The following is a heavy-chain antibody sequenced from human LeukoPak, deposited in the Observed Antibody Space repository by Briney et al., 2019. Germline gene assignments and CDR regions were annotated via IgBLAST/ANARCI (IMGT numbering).Heavy chain of an antibody. D-gene: IGHD6-19*01. CDR2: MNPNSGNT. Sequence: ASVRVSCKASGYTFTSYDINWVRQATGQGLEWMGWMNPNSGNTGYAQKFQGRVTMTRNTSISTAYMELSSLRSEDTAVYYCARRSHSSGWYGYNWFDPWGQGTLVTVSS. CDR3: ARRSHSSGWYGYNWFDP. J-gene: IGHJ5*02. V-gene: IGHV1-8*01. CDR1: GYTFTSYD.